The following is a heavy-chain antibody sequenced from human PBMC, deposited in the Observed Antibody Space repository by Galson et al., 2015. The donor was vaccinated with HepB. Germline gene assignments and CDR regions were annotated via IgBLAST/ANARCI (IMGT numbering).Heavy chain of an antibody. J-gene: IGHJ3*02. CDR1: GFTFSSYG. Sequence: SLRLSCAASGFTFSSYGMHWVRQAPGKGLEWVAVIWYDGSNKYYADSVKGRFTISRDNSKNTLYLQMNSLRAEDTAVYYCARERTYYDSWSGPAHDAFDIWGQGTMVTVSS. CDR3: ARERTYYDSWSGPAHDAFDI. CDR2: IWYDGSNK. D-gene: IGHD3-3*01. V-gene: IGHV3-33*01.